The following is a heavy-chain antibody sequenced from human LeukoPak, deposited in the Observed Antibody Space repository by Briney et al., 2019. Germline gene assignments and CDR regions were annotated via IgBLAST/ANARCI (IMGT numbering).Heavy chain of an antibody. J-gene: IGHJ6*03. CDR3: AKNYGDYPSYYYYYYMDV. Sequence: GGSLRLSCAASGFTFSSFVMHWVRQAPGKGLEWVAVISYDGTNKYYADSVKGRFTISRDNSKNTLYLQMNSLRAEDTAVYYCAKNYGDYPSYYYYYYMDVWGKGTTVTVSS. CDR1: GFTFSSFV. V-gene: IGHV3-30*18. D-gene: IGHD4-17*01. CDR2: ISYDGTNK.